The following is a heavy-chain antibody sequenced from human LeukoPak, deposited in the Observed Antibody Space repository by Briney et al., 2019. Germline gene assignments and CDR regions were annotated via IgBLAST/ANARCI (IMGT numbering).Heavy chain of an antibody. Sequence: PGGSLRLSCAASGFTFSSYGMHWVRQAPGEGLEWVAVISSDGSDKDYADSVKGRFTISRDNSKNTLYLQMNSLRAEDTAVYYCAKGSLLRIQLWFNPFDSWGQGTLVTVSS. V-gene: IGHV3-30*18. CDR3: AKGSLLRIQLWFNPFDS. D-gene: IGHD5-18*01. CDR1: GFTFSSYG. J-gene: IGHJ4*02. CDR2: ISSDGSDK.